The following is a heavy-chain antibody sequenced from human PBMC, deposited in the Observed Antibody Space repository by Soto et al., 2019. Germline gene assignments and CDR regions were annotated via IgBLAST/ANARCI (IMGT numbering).Heavy chain of an antibody. CDR2: IYHSGST. CDR3: ARQWTSPHDAFDI. D-gene: IGHD6-19*01. Sequence: QVQLQESGPGLVKPSETLSLTCAVSGYSISSGYYWGWIRQPPGKGLEWIGSIYHSGSTYYNPSLKSRVTISVDTSKNQFSLKLSSVTAADTAVYYCARQWTSPHDAFDIWGQGTMVTVSS. CDR1: GYSISSGYY. V-gene: IGHV4-38-2*01. J-gene: IGHJ3*02.